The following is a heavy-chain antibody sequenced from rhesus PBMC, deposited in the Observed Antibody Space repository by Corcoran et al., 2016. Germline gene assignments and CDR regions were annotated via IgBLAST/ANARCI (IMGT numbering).Heavy chain of an antibody. D-gene: IGHD2-39*01. V-gene: IGHV1-198*02. CDR1: GFTFGSYA. J-gene: IGHJ5-1*01. CDR2: IIPLVGIT. Sequence: QVQLVQSGAEVKKPGASVKVSCKASGFTFGSYAINWVRQAPGQGLEWMGVIIPLVGITNYAGKFQGRVTITAGTSTSTAYMELSSLRSEDTAVYYCAGGSRGFDVWGPGVLVTVSS. CDR3: AGGSRGFDV.